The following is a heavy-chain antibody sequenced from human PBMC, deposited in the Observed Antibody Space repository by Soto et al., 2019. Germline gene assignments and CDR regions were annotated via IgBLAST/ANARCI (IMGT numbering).Heavy chain of an antibody. J-gene: IGHJ4*02. CDR2: IYYSGTTT. V-gene: IGHV4-61*01. CDR1: GGSVSSGSYY. D-gene: IGHD1-26*01. Sequence: PSETLSLTCTVSGGSVSSGSYYWSWIRQPPGKGLEWIGYIYYSGTTTNYNPSLKSRVTLSVDTSKNQFSLKLSSVTAADTAVYYCARLGGSYAVPHFDYWGQGTLVTVSS. CDR3: ARLGGSYAVPHFDY.